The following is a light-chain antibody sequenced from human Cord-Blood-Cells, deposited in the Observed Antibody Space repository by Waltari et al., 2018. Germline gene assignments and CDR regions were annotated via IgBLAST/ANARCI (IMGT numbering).Light chain of an antibody. CDR2: DVR. Sequence: QSALPQPASVSGSPGQSLTISCTGTSSDVGGYNYVSWYQQHPGKAPKLMIYDVRNRPSGVSNRFSGSKSGNTASLTISGLQAEDEADYYCSSYTSSSTLVFGTGTKVTVL. CDR1: SSDVGGYNY. V-gene: IGLV2-14*03. CDR3: SSYTSSSTLV. J-gene: IGLJ1*01.